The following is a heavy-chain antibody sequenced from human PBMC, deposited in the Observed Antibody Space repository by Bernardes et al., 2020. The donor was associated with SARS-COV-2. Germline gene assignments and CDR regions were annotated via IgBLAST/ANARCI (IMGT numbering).Heavy chain of an antibody. CDR1: GFTFSSYR. Sequence: GSPTLSFSASGFTFSSYRMHWVPQAPGKVLVWVSRINSDVSSTSYADSVKGRFTISRDNAKNTLYLQMTSLRAEDTAVYYCARDAYDAFDIWRQGTMVTVSS. J-gene: IGHJ3*02. D-gene: IGHD3-16*01. CDR2: INSDVSST. V-gene: IGHV3-74*01. CDR3: ARDAYDAFDI.